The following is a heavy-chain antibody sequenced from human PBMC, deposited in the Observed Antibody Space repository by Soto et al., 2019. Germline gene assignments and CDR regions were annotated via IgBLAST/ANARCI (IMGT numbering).Heavy chain of an antibody. J-gene: IGHJ4*02. V-gene: IGHV2-5*02. CDR3: AHSRNLITEDAQVGDFDY. CDR1: GFSLTTDGVG. CDR2: IYWDDDE. D-gene: IGHD3-10*01. Sequence: QITLKESGPTLVRPTQHLTLTCSFSGFSLTTDGVGVGWVRQPPGEALEWFALIYWDDDERYSPSLKTRLTITKDPSKNQVVLIMTNMDPVDTATYYCAHSRNLITEDAQVGDFDYWGQGTLVTVSS.